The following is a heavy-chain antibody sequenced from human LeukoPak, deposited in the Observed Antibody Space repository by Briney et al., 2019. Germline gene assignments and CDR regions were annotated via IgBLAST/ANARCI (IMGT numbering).Heavy chain of an antibody. Sequence: SETLSLTCTVSGGSISSYYWSWIRQPAGKGLEWIGRIYTSGGTNYNPSLKSRVTMSVDTSKNQFSLKLGSVTAADTAVYYCARDSGDWNAENSFDYWGQGTLVTVSS. D-gene: IGHD1-1*01. CDR1: GGSISSYY. V-gene: IGHV4-4*07. CDR3: ARDSGDWNAENSFDY. J-gene: IGHJ4*02. CDR2: IYTSGGT.